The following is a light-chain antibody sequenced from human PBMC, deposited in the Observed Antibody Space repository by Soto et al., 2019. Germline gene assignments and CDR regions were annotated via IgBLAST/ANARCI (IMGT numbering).Light chain of an antibody. V-gene: IGKV1-33*01. CDR1: HDIRKY. CDR3: QQYENFTIT. J-gene: IGKJ5*01. Sequence: DIQMTQSPSSLSASVGDRVTITCQASHDIRKYLNWYQKEPGKDPRLLIYDASNMEKGVPSRFTGSGSGTDFILTISRLQPEDIATYYCQQYENFTITFGQGTRLDIK. CDR2: DAS.